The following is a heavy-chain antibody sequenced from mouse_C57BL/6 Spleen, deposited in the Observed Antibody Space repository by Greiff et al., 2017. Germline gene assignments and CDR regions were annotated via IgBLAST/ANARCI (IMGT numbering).Heavy chain of an antibody. V-gene: IGHV1-82*01. CDR2: IYPGDGDT. CDR1: GYAFSSSW. J-gene: IGHJ1*03. Sequence: QVQLQQSGPELVKPGASVKISCKASGYAFSSSWMNWVKQRPGKGLEWIGRIYPGDGDTNYNGKFKGKATLTADKSSSTAYMQLSSLTSEDSAVYVCARHYDGSSYWYFDVWGTGTTVTVSS. CDR3: ARHYDGSSYWYFDV. D-gene: IGHD1-1*01.